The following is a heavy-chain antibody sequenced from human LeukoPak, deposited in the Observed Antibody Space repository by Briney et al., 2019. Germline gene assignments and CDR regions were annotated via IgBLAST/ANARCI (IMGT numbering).Heavy chain of an antibody. D-gene: IGHD6-13*01. Sequence: SETLSLTCTVSGGSISSSSYYWGWIRQPPGKGLEWIGSIYYSGSTYYNPSLKSRVTISVDTSKNQFSLKLSSVTAADTAVYYCARAGIIAAAPNWFDPWGQGTLVTVSS. V-gene: IGHV4-39*07. CDR1: GGSISSSSYY. J-gene: IGHJ5*02. CDR3: ARAGIIAAAPNWFDP. CDR2: IYYSGST.